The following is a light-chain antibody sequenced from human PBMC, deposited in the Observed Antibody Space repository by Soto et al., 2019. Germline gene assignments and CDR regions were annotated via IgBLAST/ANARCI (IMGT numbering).Light chain of an antibody. CDR3: RSYDSSLSGYV. CDR1: SSNIGANYD. J-gene: IGLJ1*01. V-gene: IGLV1-40*01. CDR2: TNT. Sequence: QSVLTQPPSVSGAPGQRVTISCTGSSSNIGANYDVHWYQHLPGTAPKLLIYTNTNRPSGVPDRFSGSRSGTSASLAITGLQAEDEADYYCRSYDSSLSGYVVGTGTKLTVL.